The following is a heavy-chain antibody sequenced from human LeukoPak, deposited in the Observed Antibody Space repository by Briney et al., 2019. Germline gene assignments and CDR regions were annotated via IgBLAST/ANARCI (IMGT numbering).Heavy chain of an antibody. D-gene: IGHD3-22*01. V-gene: IGHV3-30*02. CDR3: AKDLDYYDSSGSLPY. J-gene: IGHJ4*02. Sequence: GGSLRLSCAASGFTFSSYGMHWVRQAPGKGLEWVAFIRYDGSNKYYADSVKGRFTISRENSKNTLYLQMNSLRAEDTAVYYCAKDLDYYDSSGSLPYWGQGALVTVSS. CDR1: GFTFSSYG. CDR2: IRYDGSNK.